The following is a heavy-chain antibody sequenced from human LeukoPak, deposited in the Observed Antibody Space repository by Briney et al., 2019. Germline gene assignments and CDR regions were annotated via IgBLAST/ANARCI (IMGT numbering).Heavy chain of an antibody. CDR2: ISGSGGRT. CDR1: GFALSNYA. D-gene: IGHD2-2*01. J-gene: IGHJ4*02. V-gene: IGHV3-23*01. Sequence: GGSLRLSCVASGFALSNYALTWVRQAPGKGLEWVSVISGSGGRTHYADSVKGRFTISRDNSKNTLYLEMNSLRAEDTAVYYCANSSWPPDYWGQGTLVTVSS. CDR3: ANSSWPPDY.